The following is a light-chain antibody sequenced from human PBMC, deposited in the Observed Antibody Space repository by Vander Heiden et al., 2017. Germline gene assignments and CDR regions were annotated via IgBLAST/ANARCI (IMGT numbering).Light chain of an antibody. Sequence: DIQMTQSPYSLSASVGDRVTITCRASQSISSSFNWYQQKPGKAPKLLIYAASSLQSGVPSRFSGSGSGTDFTLTISSLQPEDFATYYCQQSYSTPRTFGQGTKVEIK. CDR2: AAS. CDR1: QSISSS. V-gene: IGKV1-39*01. J-gene: IGKJ1*01. CDR3: QQSYSTPRT.